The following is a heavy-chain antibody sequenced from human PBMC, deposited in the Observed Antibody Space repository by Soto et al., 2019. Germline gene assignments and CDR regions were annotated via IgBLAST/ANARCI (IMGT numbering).Heavy chain of an antibody. Sequence: ASVKVSCKASGYTFTSYGISWVRQAPGQGLEWMGCISAYNGNTNYAQKLQGRVTMTTDTSTSTAYMELRSLRSDDTAVYYCARDPGPYYYDSSGYYYYYYGMDVWGQGTTVTVSS. CDR1: GYTFTSYG. CDR2: ISAYNGNT. V-gene: IGHV1-18*04. J-gene: IGHJ6*02. D-gene: IGHD3-22*01. CDR3: ARDPGPYYYDSSGYYYYYYGMDV.